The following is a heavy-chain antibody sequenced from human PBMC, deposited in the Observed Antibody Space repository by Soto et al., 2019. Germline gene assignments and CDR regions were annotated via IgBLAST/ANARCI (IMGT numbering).Heavy chain of an antibody. J-gene: IGHJ4*01. D-gene: IGHD1-26*01. CDR2: TYYRSKCNY. CDR3: ARGEQYSGRIFDY. Sequence: SQTLSLTCAITGDSVSSNSAGCSWVRQSPSRGLEWLGRTYYRSKCNYEYAVSVRGRITINPDTSKDQYSLQLNSVAAEDTAVYFCARGEQYSGRIFDYWGQGTLVTVSS. CDR1: GDSVSSNSAG. V-gene: IGHV6-1*01.